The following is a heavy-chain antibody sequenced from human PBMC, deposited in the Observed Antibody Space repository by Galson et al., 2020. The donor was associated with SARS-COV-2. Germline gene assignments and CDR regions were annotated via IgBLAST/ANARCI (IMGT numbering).Heavy chain of an antibody. J-gene: IGHJ4*02. CDR3: ARDGIVGATPLFDY. CDR2: IWYDGSNN. Sequence: TGGSLRLSCAASGFTFSSYGMHWVRQAPGKGLEWVAVIWYDGSNNYYADSVKGRFTISRDNSKNTLYLQMNSLRAEDTAVYYCARDGIVGATPLFDYWGQGTLVTVSS. D-gene: IGHD1-26*01. V-gene: IGHV3-33*01. CDR1: GFTFSSYG.